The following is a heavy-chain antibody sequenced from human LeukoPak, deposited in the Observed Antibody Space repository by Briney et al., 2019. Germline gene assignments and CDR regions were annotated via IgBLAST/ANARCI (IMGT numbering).Heavy chain of an antibody. V-gene: IGHV4-34*01. CDR3: AKGRYSSPAAIAYYYYYMDV. D-gene: IGHD2-2*02. Sequence: SETLSLTCAVYGGSFSGYYWSWIRQPPGKGLEWIGEINHSGSTNYNLSLKSRVTISVDTSKNQFSLKLSSVTAADTAVYYCAKGRYSSPAAIAYYYYYMDVWGKGTTVTVSS. CDR2: INHSGST. CDR1: GGSFSGYY. J-gene: IGHJ6*03.